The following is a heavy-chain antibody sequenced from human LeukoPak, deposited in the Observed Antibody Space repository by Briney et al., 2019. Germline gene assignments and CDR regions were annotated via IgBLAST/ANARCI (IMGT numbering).Heavy chain of an antibody. V-gene: IGHV3-48*01. CDR2: ISSSSSTI. CDR3: ARSLWADIAVGGGTFDY. D-gene: IGHD6-19*01. CDR1: GFTFSSYS. Sequence: PGGSLRLSCAASGFTFSSYSMNWVRQAPGKGLEWVSYISSSSSTIYYADSVKGRFTISRDNAKNSLYLQMNSLRAEDTAVYYCARSLWADIAVGGGTFDYWGQGTLVTVSS. J-gene: IGHJ4*02.